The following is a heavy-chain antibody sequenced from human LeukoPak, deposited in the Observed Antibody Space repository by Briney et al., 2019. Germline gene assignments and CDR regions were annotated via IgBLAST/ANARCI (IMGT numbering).Heavy chain of an antibody. Sequence: ASVKVSCRASGYTFTGYYMHWVRQAPGQGLEWMGWIYPNSGGTKYAQKFQGRVTMTRDTSISTAYLELSRLRSDDTAVYYCAREHMTRVTLDYWGQGTLVTVSS. D-gene: IGHD4-17*01. CDR3: AREHMTRVTLDY. J-gene: IGHJ4*02. CDR2: IYPNSGGT. V-gene: IGHV1-2*02. CDR1: GYTFTGYY.